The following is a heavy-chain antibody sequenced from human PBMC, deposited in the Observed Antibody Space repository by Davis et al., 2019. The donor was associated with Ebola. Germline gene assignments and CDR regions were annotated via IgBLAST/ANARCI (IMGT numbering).Heavy chain of an antibody. CDR3: ARLDEWFDP. J-gene: IGHJ5*02. V-gene: IGHV4-30-2*01. D-gene: IGHD1-1*01. CDR1: GGSISSGGYS. Sequence: MPSETLSLTCAVSGGSISSGGYSWSWIRQPPGKGLEWIGYIYHSGSTNYNPSLKSRVTISVDKSKNQFSLKLSSVTAADTAVYYCARLDEWFDPWGQGTLVTVSS. CDR2: IYHSGST.